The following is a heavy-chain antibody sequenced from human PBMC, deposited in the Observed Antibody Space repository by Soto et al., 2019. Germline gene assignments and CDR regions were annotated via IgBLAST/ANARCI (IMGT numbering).Heavy chain of an antibody. Sequence: HPGGSLRLSCAASGFTFSSYWMHWVRQAPGKGLVWVSRINSDGSSTSYADSVKGRFTISRDNAKNTLYLQMNSLRAEDTAVYYCAREDRYSSSWYRTEWFDPWGQGTLVTVSS. CDR2: INSDGSST. D-gene: IGHD6-13*01. J-gene: IGHJ5*02. CDR1: GFTFSSYW. CDR3: AREDRYSSSWYRTEWFDP. V-gene: IGHV3-74*01.